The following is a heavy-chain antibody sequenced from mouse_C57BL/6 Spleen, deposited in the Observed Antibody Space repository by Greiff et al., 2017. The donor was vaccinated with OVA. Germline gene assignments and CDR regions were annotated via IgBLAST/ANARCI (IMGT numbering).Heavy chain of an antibody. J-gene: IGHJ2*01. CDR2: ISDGGSYT. D-gene: IGHD2-5*01. CDR1: GFTFSSYA. Sequence: DVKLVESGGGLVKPGGSLKLSCAASGFTFSSYAMSWVRQTPEKRLEWVATISDGGSYTYYPDNVKGRFTISRDNAKNNLYLQMSHLKSEDTAMYYCAREYYSNYYFDYWGQGTTLTVSS. V-gene: IGHV5-4*01. CDR3: AREYYSNYYFDY.